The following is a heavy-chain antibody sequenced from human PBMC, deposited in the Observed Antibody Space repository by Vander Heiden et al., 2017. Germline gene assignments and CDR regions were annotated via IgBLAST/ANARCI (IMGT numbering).Heavy chain of an antibody. CDR3: ATQNFDF. CDR2: IRGSESST. J-gene: IGHJ4*01. V-gene: IGHV3-23*01. CDR1: GFTFSSYA. Sequence: EVQLSESGGGLAQPGGSLRLSCAASGFTFSSYAMSWVRQAPGKGLEWVSSIRGSESSTYYADSVRGQFTISRDNSKNTLFLQMNSLRADDTAVYFCATQNFDFWGHGTLVTVSS.